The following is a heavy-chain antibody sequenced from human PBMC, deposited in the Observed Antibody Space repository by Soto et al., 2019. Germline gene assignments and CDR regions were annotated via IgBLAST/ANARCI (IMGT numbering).Heavy chain of an antibody. Sequence: QVELVQSGAEVKKPGSSVKVSYQASEDTFRNYAISWVRQAPGQGLEWMGGIIPIFGTANYAQKFQGRVTITADTSANTVYLELSSLRSEDTAVYYCASTKYDSSAYYYWSLGLWGRGTLVTVSS. J-gene: IGHJ2*01. CDR2: IIPIFGTA. CDR1: EDTFRNYA. V-gene: IGHV1-69*06. D-gene: IGHD3-22*01. CDR3: ASTKYDSSAYYYWSLGL.